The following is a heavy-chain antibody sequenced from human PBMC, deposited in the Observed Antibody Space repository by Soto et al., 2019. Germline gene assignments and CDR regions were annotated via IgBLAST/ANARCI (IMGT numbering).Heavy chain of an antibody. J-gene: IGHJ1*01. CDR2: IVVGNGNT. D-gene: IGHD2-8*01. Sequence: GASVKVSCKASGFDFSTSAVQWVRQARGQRLEWIGWIVVGNGNTNYAQNFQGRVSITRDMSATTAYLELSRLESGDTAVYYCATDQLYYLAWGQDTLVTVSS. CDR1: GFDFSTSA. CDR3: ATDQLYYLA. V-gene: IGHV1-58*01.